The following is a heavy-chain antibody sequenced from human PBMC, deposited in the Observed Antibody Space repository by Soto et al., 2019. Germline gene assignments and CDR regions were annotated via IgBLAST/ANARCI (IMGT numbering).Heavy chain of an antibody. CDR1: GYTFTSYA. D-gene: IGHD6-13*01. J-gene: IGHJ3*02. CDR2: INAGNGNT. Sequence: ASVKVSCKASGYTFTSYAMHWVRQAPGQGLEWMGWINAGNGNTKYAQKFQGRVTITTDESTSTAYMELSSLRSEDTAVYYCARDKGIRDAFDIWGQGTMVTVSS. CDR3: ARDKGIRDAFDI. V-gene: IGHV1-3*01.